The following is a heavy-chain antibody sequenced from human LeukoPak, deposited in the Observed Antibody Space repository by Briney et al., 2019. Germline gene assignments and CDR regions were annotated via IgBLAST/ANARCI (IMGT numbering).Heavy chain of an antibody. Sequence: PSETLSLTCTVSGGSISSSSYYWGWIRQPPGKGLEWIGSIYYSGSTYYNPSLKSRVTISVDTSKNQFSLKLSSVTAADTAVYYCARLSSGYVWGSYRSSFDYWGQGTLVTVSS. CDR1: GGSISSSSYY. CDR3: ARLSSGYVWGSYRSSFDY. CDR2: IYYSGST. D-gene: IGHD3-16*02. J-gene: IGHJ4*02. V-gene: IGHV4-39*07.